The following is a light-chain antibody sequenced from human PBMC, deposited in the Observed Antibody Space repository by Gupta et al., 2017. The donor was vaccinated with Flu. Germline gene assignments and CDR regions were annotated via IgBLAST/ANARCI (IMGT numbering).Light chain of an antibody. CDR1: QSLLHSNGYNY. Sequence: VTPGEPASISCRSSQSLLHSNGYNYLDWYLQKPGQSPQLLIYLGSNRASGVPDRFSGSGSGTDFTLKISRVETEDVGVYYCMQALQTPYTFGQGTKLEIK. J-gene: IGKJ2*01. CDR2: LGS. V-gene: IGKV2-28*01. CDR3: MQALQTPYT.